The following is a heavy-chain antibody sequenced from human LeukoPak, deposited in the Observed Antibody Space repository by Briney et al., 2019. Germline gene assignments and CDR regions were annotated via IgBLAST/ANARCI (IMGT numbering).Heavy chain of an antibody. CDR3: ARGIAAADTRPFDY. V-gene: IGHV4-4*07. J-gene: IGHJ4*02. CDR1: GGSISSYY. D-gene: IGHD6-13*01. CDR2: IYTSGST. Sequence: SETLSLTCTVSGGSISSYYWSWIRQPAGKGLEWIGRIYTSGSTNYNPSLGSRVTMSVDTSKNQFSLRVNSVTAADTAVYYCARGIAAADTRPFDYWGQGTLVTVSS.